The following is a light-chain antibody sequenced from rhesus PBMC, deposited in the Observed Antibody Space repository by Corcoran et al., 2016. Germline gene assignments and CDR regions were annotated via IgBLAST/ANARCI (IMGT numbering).Light chain of an antibody. CDR3: QQHKSYPPT. J-gene: IGKJ1*01. CDR2: YAS. V-gene: IGKV1S14*01. CDR1: QGISNY. Sequence: DIQMTQSPSSLSASVGDTVTITCRASQGISNYLAWSQQQPGKAPQPLIYYASNLESGVPSRFSGSGAGTDFTLTISSLQPEDFATYYWQQHKSYPPTFGQGTKVDIK.